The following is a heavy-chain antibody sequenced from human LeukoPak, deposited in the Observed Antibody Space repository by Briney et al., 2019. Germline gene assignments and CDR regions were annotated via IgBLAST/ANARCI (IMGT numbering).Heavy chain of an antibody. CDR1: GGSISSGGYY. V-gene: IGHV4-31*03. J-gene: IGHJ4*02. CDR2: IYYSGST. D-gene: IGHD3-22*01. Sequence: PSETLSLTCTVSGGSISSGGYYWSWIRQHPGKGLEWIGYIYYSGSTYYNPSLKSRVTISVDTSKNQFSLKLSSVTAADTAVYYCARHGLDSSGYYYLDYWGQGTLVTVSS. CDR3: ARHGLDSSGYYYLDY.